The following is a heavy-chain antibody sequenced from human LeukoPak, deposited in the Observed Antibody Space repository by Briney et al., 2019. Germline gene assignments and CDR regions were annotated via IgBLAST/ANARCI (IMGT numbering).Heavy chain of an antibody. Sequence: SETLSLTCTVSGGSISCYYWSWIRQPPGKGLEWIGYIYYSGSTNYNPSLKSRVTISVDTSKNQFSLKLSSVTAADTAVYYCARAPGYYGSGNWFDPWGKGTLVTVSS. CDR3: ARAPGYYGSGNWFDP. J-gene: IGHJ5*02. D-gene: IGHD3-10*01. V-gene: IGHV4-59*01. CDR2: IYYSGST. CDR1: GGSISCYY.